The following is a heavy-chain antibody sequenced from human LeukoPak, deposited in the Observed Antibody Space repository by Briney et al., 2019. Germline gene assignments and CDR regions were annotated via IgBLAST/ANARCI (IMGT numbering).Heavy chain of an antibody. D-gene: IGHD3-3*01. J-gene: IGHJ4*02. Sequence: ASVKVSCKASGYTFTSYDINWVRQATGQGLEWMGWMNPNSGNTGYAQKFQGRVTMTRNTSISTAYMELSRLRSDDTAVYYCARTVRYDFWSGYHLSYWGQGTLVTVSS. CDR2: MNPNSGNT. V-gene: IGHV1-8*01. CDR1: GYTFTSYD. CDR3: ARTVRYDFWSGYHLSY.